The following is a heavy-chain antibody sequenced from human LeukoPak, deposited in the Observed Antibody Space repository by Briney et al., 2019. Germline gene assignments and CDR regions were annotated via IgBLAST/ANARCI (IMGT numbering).Heavy chain of an antibody. CDR2: INHSGST. CDR1: GWSFSGYD. J-gene: IGHJ3*02. D-gene: IGHD6-19*01. V-gene: IGHV4-34*01. Sequence: KPSETLSLTCAVYGWSFSGYDWSWIRQPPGKGLEWIGEINHSGSTNYNPSLKSRVPISVDTSKNQFSLKLSSVTPADAAVYFCARGSTRQWRDAFDIWGQGTMVTVSS. CDR3: ARGSTRQWRDAFDI.